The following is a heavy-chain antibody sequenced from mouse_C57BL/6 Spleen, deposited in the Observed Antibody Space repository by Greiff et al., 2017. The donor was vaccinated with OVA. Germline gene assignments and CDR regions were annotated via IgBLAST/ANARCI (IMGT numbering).Heavy chain of an antibody. D-gene: IGHD2-3*01. CDR3: ARRGMGGIFLDY. V-gene: IGHV5-17*01. J-gene: IGHJ2*01. CDR1: GFTFSDYG. Sequence: EVKVVESGGGLVKPGGSLKLSCAASGFTFSDYGMHWVRQAPEKGLEWVAYISSGSSTIYYADPVKGRFPIFRDNAKNTLFLQMTSLMVEEPAMYYCARRGMGGIFLDYWGQGTTRTVSS. CDR2: ISSGSSTI.